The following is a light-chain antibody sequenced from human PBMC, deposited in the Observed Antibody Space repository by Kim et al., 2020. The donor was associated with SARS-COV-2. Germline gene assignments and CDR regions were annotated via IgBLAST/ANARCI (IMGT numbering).Light chain of an antibody. CDR2: DNN. Sequence: GQKVTISCSGSRSNIGNNYVSWYQQLPGTAPKLLIYDNNKRPSGIRDRFSGSTSGTSATLGITGLQTGDEADYYCGTWDDSLSSVVFGGGTQLTVL. J-gene: IGLJ2*01. CDR3: GTWDDSLSSVV. CDR1: RSNIGNNY. V-gene: IGLV1-51*01.